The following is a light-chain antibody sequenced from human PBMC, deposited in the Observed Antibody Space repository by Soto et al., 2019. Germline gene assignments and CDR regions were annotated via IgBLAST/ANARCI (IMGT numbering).Light chain of an antibody. Sequence: EVLLTQSPATLSVSPGERATLSCRASQSVSSNLAWYQQKPGQAPRLLIYGASTRATGIPARFSGSASGTEFTLTISSLQSEDFAVYYCQQYNDWPPYRTFGQGTKVEIK. V-gene: IGKV3-15*01. CDR1: QSVSSN. J-gene: IGKJ1*01. CDR2: GAS. CDR3: QQYNDWPPYRT.